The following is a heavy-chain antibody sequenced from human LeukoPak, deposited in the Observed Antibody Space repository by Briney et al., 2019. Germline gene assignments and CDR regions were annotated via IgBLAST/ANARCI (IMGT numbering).Heavy chain of an antibody. CDR1: GFTFSSYG. V-gene: IGHV3-33*01. CDR3: ARVVNEKINSGYYSDY. Sequence: PGRSLRLSCAASGFTFSSYGMHWVRQAPGKGLEWVAVIWYDGSNKYYADSVKGRFTISRDNSKSSLYLQMNSLRAEDTAVYYCARVVNEKINSGYYSDYWGQGTLVTVSS. D-gene: IGHD3-22*01. J-gene: IGHJ4*02. CDR2: IWYDGSNK.